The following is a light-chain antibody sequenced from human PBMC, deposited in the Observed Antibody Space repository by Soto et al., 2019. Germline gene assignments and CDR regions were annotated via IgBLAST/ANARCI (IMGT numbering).Light chain of an antibody. Sequence: EIVMTQSPATLSVSPGERATLSCRASQSVRNNLAWYQQKPGQPPRLLIHGTSMRATGIPARFSGSGSGTEFTLTITGLHAEDVAVYYCQQYNIWPPLTFGGGTKVEIK. CDR2: GTS. J-gene: IGKJ4*01. CDR1: QSVRNN. CDR3: QQYNIWPPLT. V-gene: IGKV3-15*01.